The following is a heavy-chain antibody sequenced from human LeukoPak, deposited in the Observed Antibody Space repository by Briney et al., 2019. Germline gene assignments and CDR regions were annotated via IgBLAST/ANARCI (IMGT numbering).Heavy chain of an antibody. J-gene: IGHJ4*02. D-gene: IGHD3-10*01. CDR1: GGSFSGYY. CDR3: ARKRTYYYGSGSYHNDY. V-gene: IGHV4-34*01. CDR2: INHSGST. Sequence: SETLSLTCAVYGGSFSGYYWSWIRQPPGKGLEWIGEINHSGSTNYNPSLKSRVTISVDTSKNQFSLKLSSVTAADTAVYYCARKRTYYYGSGSYHNDYWGQGTLVTVSS.